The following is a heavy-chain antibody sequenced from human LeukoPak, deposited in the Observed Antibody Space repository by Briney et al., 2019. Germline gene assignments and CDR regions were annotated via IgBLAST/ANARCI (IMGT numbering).Heavy chain of an antibody. CDR2: IRYDGSNK. J-gene: IGHJ4*02. CDR1: GFTFSSYG. CDR3: AKRSDDYFDY. Sequence: SGGSLRLSCAASGFTFSSYGMHWVRQAPGKGLEWVAFIRYDGSNKYYADSVKGRFTTSRDNSKNTLYLQMNSLRAEDTAVYYCAKRSDDYFDYWGQGTLVTVSS. V-gene: IGHV3-30*02.